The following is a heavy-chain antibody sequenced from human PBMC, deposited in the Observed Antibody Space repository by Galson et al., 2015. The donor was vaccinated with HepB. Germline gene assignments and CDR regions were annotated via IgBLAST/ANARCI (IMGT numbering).Heavy chain of an antibody. J-gene: IGHJ4*02. CDR2: IYYSGST. Sequence: ETLSLTCTVSGGSISSYYWSWIRQPPGKGLEWIGYIYYSGSTNYNPSLKSRVTISVDTSKNQFSLKLSSVTAADTAVYYCARAQYINSWELYSALGPLDYWGQGTLVTVSS. CDR3: ARAQYINSWELYSALGPLDY. V-gene: IGHV4-59*01. D-gene: IGHD1-26*01. CDR1: GGSISSYY.